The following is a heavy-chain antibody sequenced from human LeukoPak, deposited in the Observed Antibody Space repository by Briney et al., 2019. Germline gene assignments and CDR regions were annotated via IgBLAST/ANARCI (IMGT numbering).Heavy chain of an antibody. CDR3: ARAAPTMVRGVITSTFDY. Sequence: ASVKVSCKASGYTFTGYYMHWVRQAPGQGLGWMGWINPNSGGTNYAQKFQGRVTMTRDTSISTAYMELSRLRSDDTAVYYCARAAPTMVRGVITSTFDYWGQGTLVTVSS. D-gene: IGHD3-10*01. V-gene: IGHV1-2*02. CDR1: GYTFTGYY. CDR2: INPNSGGT. J-gene: IGHJ4*02.